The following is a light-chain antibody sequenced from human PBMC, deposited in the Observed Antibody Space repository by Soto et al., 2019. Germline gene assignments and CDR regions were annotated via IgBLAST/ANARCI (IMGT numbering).Light chain of an antibody. CDR1: SSDVGGYNY. V-gene: IGLV2-14*01. J-gene: IGLJ1*01. CDR3: SSYTGRSTYV. Sequence: QSALTQPASVSGSPGQSITISCTGTSSDVGGYNYVSWYQQHPGKAPKLMIYDVTNRPSGVSNRFSGSKSGNTASLTIFGLQPEDEADYYCSSYTGRSTYVFGTGTKVTVL. CDR2: DVT.